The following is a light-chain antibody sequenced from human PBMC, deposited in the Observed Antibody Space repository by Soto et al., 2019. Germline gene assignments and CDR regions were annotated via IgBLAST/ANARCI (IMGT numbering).Light chain of an antibody. CDR1: QSVSSY. V-gene: IGKV3D-11*02. Sequence: EIVLTQSPATLSLSPGKRATLSCRASQSVSSYLAWYQQKPGQAPRLLIYDASNRATGIPARFSGSGPGTDFTLTISSLEPEDFAVYYCQQRSNWPYTFGQGTKLEIK. CDR3: QQRSNWPYT. CDR2: DAS. J-gene: IGKJ2*01.